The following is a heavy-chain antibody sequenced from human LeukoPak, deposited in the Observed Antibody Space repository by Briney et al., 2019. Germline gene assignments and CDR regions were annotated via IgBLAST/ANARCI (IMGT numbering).Heavy chain of an antibody. CDR1: GFTFSSYA. J-gene: IGHJ4*02. CDR3: ARDPGSGWYIDY. V-gene: IGHV3-30-3*01. D-gene: IGHD6-19*01. CDR2: ISYDGSNK. Sequence: PGRSLRLSCVASGFTFSSYAMHWVRQAPGKGLEWVAVISYDGSNKYYADSVKGRFTISRDNSKNTLYLQMNSLRAEDTAVYYCARDPGSGWYIDYWGQGTLVTVSS.